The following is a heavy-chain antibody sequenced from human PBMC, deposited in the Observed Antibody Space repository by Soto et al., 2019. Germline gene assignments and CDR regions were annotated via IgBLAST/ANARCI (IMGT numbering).Heavy chain of an antibody. Sequence: ASVKVSCKASGFTFSSSAVQWVRQARGQGLEWMGWISAYNGYTNYAQKLQGRVTMTTDTSTSTAYMELRSLRSADTAVYYCARARLLGSFDYWGQGTLVTVSS. V-gene: IGHV1-18*01. CDR3: ARARLLGSFDY. D-gene: IGHD3-16*01. CDR1: GFTFSSSA. J-gene: IGHJ4*02. CDR2: ISAYNGYT.